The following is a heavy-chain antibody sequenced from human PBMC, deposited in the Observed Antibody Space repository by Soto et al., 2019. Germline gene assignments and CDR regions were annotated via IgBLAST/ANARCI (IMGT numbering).Heavy chain of an antibody. CDR2: ISSSSDTI. CDR3: AVHLGQNYYTMDV. CDR1: GFTFSSYS. J-gene: IGHJ6*02. Sequence: GSLRLSCAASGFTFSSYSMNWVRQPPGKGLEWVSYISSSSDTIFYADSVKGRFTISRDNSRNTVYLQMSRLGAADTAMYHCAVHLGQNYYTMDVWGQGTTVTVSS. V-gene: IGHV3-48*01.